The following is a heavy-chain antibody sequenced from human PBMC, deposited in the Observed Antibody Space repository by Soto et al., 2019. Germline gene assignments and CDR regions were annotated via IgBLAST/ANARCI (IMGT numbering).Heavy chain of an antibody. D-gene: IGHD2-2*01. V-gene: IGHV3-23*01. CDR2: ISGSDPGT. CDR1: GFTFGSYA. CDR3: ARADVGSCRSTTCYPWPN. Sequence: PGGSLRLSCAASGFTFGSYAMSWVRQIPGKGLEWVAAISGSDPGTYHAGSVRGRFTISRDNSKNTLYLQMNSLRVEDTALYYCARADVGSCRSTTCYPWPNWGRGTLVTVSS. J-gene: IGHJ4*03.